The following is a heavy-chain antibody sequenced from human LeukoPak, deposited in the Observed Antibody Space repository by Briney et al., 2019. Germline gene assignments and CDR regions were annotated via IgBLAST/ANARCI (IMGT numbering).Heavy chain of an antibody. D-gene: IGHD2-2*02. CDR2: ISSSSSYI. CDR3: AKELVVPAAIFDY. J-gene: IGHJ4*02. Sequence: GGSLRLSCAASGFTFSSYSMNWVRQAPGKGLEWVSSISSSSSYIYYADSVKGRFTISRDNAKNTLYLQMNSLRAEDTAVYYCAKELVVPAAIFDYWGQGTLVTVSS. V-gene: IGHV3-21*04. CDR1: GFTFSSYS.